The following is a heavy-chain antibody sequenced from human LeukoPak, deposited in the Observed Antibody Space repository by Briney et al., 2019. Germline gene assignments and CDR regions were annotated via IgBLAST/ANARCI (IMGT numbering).Heavy chain of an antibody. J-gene: IGHJ4*02. Sequence: GGSLKLSCATSAFSFNTYGMHWVRQAPGKGLEWVAVISYDGSNKYYADSLKGRFTISRDNAKSSLYLQMNSLRAEDTAVYYCARGLTTYFELDYWGQGTLVTVSS. CDR1: AFSFNTYG. D-gene: IGHD3-9*01. CDR2: ISYDGSNK. CDR3: ARGLTTYFELDY. V-gene: IGHV3-30*12.